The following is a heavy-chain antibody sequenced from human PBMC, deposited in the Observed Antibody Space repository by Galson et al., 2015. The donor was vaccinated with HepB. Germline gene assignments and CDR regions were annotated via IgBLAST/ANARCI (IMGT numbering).Heavy chain of an antibody. CDR2: IIPIFGTA. CDR3: ARLHDYSNSYDYYYYGMDV. Sequence: SVKVSCKASGGTFSSYAISWVRQAPGQGLEWMGGIIPIFGTANYAQKFQGRVTITADESTSTAYMELSSLRSEDTAVYYCARLHDYSNSYDYYYYGMDVWGKGTTVTVSS. CDR1: GGTFSSYA. D-gene: IGHD4-11*01. V-gene: IGHV1-69*13. J-gene: IGHJ6*04.